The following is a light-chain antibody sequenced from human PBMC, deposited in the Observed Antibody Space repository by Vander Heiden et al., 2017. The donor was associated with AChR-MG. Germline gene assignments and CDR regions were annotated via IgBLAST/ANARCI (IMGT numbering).Light chain of an antibody. V-gene: IGLV2-23*01. Sequence: SALTHPASVSWFPGQSITISCTGTSSNDGSYNLVWWYHHHPDKAPKLMIYDASKRPSGVSTRFSASNSGYTASLTISVLQADDEADYYCCSYAGSRVFGGGTKVTVL. CDR1: SSNDGSYNL. CDR2: DAS. J-gene: IGLJ3*02. CDR3: CSYAGSRV.